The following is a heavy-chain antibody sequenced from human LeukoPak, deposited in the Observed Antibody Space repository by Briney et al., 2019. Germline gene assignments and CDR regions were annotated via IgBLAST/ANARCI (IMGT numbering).Heavy chain of an antibody. D-gene: IGHD4-17*01. J-gene: IGHJ4*02. V-gene: IGHV4-59*01. Sequence: PSETLSLTCTASGGSISSYYWSWIRQPPGKGLEWIGYIYYSGSTNYNPSLKSRVTISVDTSKNQFSLKLSSVTAADTAVYYCARGDGDYNFDYWGQGTLVTVSS. CDR3: ARGDGDYNFDY. CDR2: IYYSGST. CDR1: GGSISSYY.